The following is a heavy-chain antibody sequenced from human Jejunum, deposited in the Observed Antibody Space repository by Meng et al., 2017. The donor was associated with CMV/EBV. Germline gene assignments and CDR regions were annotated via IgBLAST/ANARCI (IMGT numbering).Heavy chain of an antibody. V-gene: IGHV1-3*01. Sequence: QFQLLRAGAEVKKPGASVKVSCKSSGYSFTTYAMHWVRQAPGQRLEWMGWINAGNGNTKYSEKFQSRVTITRDTAASTAYMELSSLRSEDTAVYYCARTGCSSSSCYDYWGQGTLVTVSS. J-gene: IGHJ4*02. CDR2: INAGNGNT. D-gene: IGHD2-2*01. CDR1: GYSFTTYA. CDR3: ARTGCSSSSCYDY.